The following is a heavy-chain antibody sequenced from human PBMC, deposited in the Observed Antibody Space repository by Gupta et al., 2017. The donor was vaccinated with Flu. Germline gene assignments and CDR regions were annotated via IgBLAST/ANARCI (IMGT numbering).Heavy chain of an antibody. Sequence: EVQLLESGGGLAQPGGSLRLSCAAPGFTFSNYAMRWVRQAPGRGLEWVSTISGGGSNTYYADSVKGRFTISGDSSKKTMYLQMNSLRAEDTAVYYCSKGANWAFEIWGQGTMVTVSS. CDR1: GFTFSNYA. D-gene: IGHD1-1*01. J-gene: IGHJ3*02. CDR3: SKGANWAFEI. CDR2: ISGGGSNT. V-gene: IGHV3-23*01.